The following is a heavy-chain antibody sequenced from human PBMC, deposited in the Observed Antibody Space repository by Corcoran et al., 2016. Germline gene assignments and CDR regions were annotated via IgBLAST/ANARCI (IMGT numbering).Heavy chain of an antibody. V-gene: IGHV4-34*01. J-gene: IGHJ1*01. CDR1: GGPSSDYY. D-gene: IGHD2-8*01. Sequence: QVQVQQWGVGLLKPSETLCLTCAVYGGPSSDYYWSWIRQPPGKGLEWIGEINHSGNTHYNPSLKNRVTMSVDTSKNQFSLKLSSVTAADTAVYYCVCILGGNWGQGTLVTVSS. CDR2: INHSGNT. CDR3: VCILGGN.